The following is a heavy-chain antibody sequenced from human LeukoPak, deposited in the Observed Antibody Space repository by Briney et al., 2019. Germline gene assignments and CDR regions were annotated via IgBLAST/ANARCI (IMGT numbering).Heavy chain of an antibody. CDR1: GGSISSGGYY. V-gene: IGHV4-31*03. Sequence: SETLSLTCTVSGGSISSGGYYWSWIRQHPGKGLEWIGYIYYSGSTYYNPSLKSRVTISVDTSKNQFSLKLSPVTAADTAVYYCARAIYYYDSSGYLDYWGQGTLVTVSS. D-gene: IGHD3-22*01. CDR2: IYYSGST. CDR3: ARAIYYYDSSGYLDY. J-gene: IGHJ4*02.